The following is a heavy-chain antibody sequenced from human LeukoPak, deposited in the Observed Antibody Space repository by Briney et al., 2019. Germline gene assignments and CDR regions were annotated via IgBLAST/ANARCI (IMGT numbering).Heavy chain of an antibody. V-gene: IGHV4-59*01. CDR3: GGQDLGVGRLLDY. D-gene: IGHD3-3*01. CDR1: AGSLSRYY. J-gene: IGHJ4*02. CDR2: IYYSGSN. Sequence: SETLSLTCPVSAGSLSRYYWRWVRQPPGKGLEWIGYIYYSGSNNYNPSLKSRVTISVDTSNKQFLQKLSSVTAADAAVYYSGGQDLGVGRLLDYWGQGTLVTVSS.